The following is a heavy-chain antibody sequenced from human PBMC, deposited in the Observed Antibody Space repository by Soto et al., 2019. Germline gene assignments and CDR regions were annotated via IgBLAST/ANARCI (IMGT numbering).Heavy chain of an antibody. CDR2: INPSGGST. CDR1: GYTFTSYY. D-gene: IGHD3-22*01. J-gene: IGHJ6*02. V-gene: IGHV1-46*01. Sequence: ASVKVSCKASGYTFTSYYIHWVRQAPGQGLEWMGIINPSGGSTSYAQKFQGRVTMTRDTSTSTVYMELSSLRSADTAVYYCARDEPRDYFDSSGLPDYYYYGKDVWSQGSTVTVSS. CDR3: ARDEPRDYFDSSGLPDYYYYGKDV.